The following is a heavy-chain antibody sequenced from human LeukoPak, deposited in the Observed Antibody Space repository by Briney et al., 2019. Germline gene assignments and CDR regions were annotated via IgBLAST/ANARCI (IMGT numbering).Heavy chain of an antibody. V-gene: IGHV3-23*01. CDR2: ISGSGGST. CDR1: GFTFSSYA. Sequence: GGSLRLSCAASGFTFSSYAMSWVRQAPGKGLEWVSAISGSGGSTYYADSVKGRFTISRDNSKNTLYLQMNSLRAEDTAVYYCARDLGTTGTTGIFDYWGQGTLVTVSS. J-gene: IGHJ4*02. CDR3: ARDLGTTGTTGIFDY. D-gene: IGHD1-1*01.